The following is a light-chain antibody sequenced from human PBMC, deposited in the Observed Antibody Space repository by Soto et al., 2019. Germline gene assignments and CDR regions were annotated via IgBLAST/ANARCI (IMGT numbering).Light chain of an antibody. CDR2: DDR. Sequence: SSELTQPPSVSVAPGQTARITCGGNNIGSKSVHWYQQKPGQAPVLVAYDDRAXXXGXXXGFSVFNSGNTATMTITSVEAXXXXXXXXQVWDSSSDHPYVFGTGTKLTVL. J-gene: IGLJ1*01. CDR1: NIGSKS. V-gene: IGLV3-21*02. CDR3: QVWDSSSDHPYV.